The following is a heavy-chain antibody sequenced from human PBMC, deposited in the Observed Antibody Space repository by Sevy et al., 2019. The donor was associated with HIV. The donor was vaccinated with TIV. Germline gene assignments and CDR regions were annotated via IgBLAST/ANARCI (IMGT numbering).Heavy chain of an antibody. J-gene: IGHJ6*02. V-gene: IGHV3-30*18. CDR3: AKEKELATMNDGMDV. CDR2: IAYDGSNK. Sequence: GGSLRLSCTASGFTFSNYGMQWVRQAPGKGLEWVAVIAYDGSNKYYADSVKGRFTISRDNSKNTLYLQMNSLRAEDTAVYYSAKEKELATMNDGMDVWGQGTTVTVSS. D-gene: IGHD5-12*01. CDR1: GFTFSNYG.